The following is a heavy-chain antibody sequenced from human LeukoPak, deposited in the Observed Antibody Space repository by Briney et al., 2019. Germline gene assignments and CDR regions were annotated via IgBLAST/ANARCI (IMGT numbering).Heavy chain of an antibody. CDR3: ARGGGYSYGLDY. D-gene: IGHD5-18*01. CDR1: GESISGLY. V-gene: IGHV4-59*11. Sequence: AETLSLTCTVSGESISGLYWTWIRQPPGKALEGIGYIYYSGSPNHTPSLKSRVTISVDTPKNQFSLKLSAVTAADTAVYYCARGGGYSYGLDYWGQGTLATVSS. J-gene: IGHJ4*02. CDR2: IYYSGSP.